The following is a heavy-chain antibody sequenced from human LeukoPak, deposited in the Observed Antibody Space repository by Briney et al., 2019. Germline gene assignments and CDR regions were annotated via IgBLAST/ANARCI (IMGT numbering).Heavy chain of an antibody. CDR3: ARGLGAARFDY. CDR1: GFTFGSYE. V-gene: IGHV3-48*03. Sequence: GGSLRLSCAASGFTFGSYEMNWVRQAPGKGLEWVSYISSSGSTIYYADSVKGRFTISRDNAKNSLYLQMNSLRAEDTAVYYCARGLGAARFDYWGQGTLVTVSS. CDR2: ISSSGSTI. J-gene: IGHJ4*02. D-gene: IGHD6-13*01.